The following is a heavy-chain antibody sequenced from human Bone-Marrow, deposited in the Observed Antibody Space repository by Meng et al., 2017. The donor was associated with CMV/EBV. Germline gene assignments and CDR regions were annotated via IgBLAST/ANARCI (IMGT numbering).Heavy chain of an antibody. Sequence: ASVKVSCKASGYTFTDFYIHWVRQAPGQGLEWMGWMNPNSGNTGYAQKFQGRVTMTRNTSISTAYMELSSLRSEDTAVYYCARGAGTLRGYYFDYWGQGTLVTVSS. CDR1: GYTFTDFY. J-gene: IGHJ4*02. CDR2: MNPNSGNT. CDR3: ARGAGTLRGYYFDY. D-gene: IGHD4-23*01. V-gene: IGHV1-8*02.